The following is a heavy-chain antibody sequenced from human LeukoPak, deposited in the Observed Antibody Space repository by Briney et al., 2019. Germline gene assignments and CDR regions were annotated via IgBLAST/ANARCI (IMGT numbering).Heavy chain of an antibody. CDR1: GGSFSGYY. CDR2: INHSGST. D-gene: IGHD2-15*01. Sequence: SETLSLTCAVYGGSFSGYYWSWIRQPPGKGLEWIGEINHSGSTNYNPSLKSRVTISVDTSKNQFSLELSSVTAADTAGYYCARHPGLRLIAGEGSTWFDPWGQGTLVTVSS. V-gene: IGHV4-34*01. J-gene: IGHJ5*02. CDR3: ARHPGLRLIAGEGSTWFDP.